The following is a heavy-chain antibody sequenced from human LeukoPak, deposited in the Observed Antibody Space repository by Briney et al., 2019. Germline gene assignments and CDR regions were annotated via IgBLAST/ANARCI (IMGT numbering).Heavy chain of an antibody. Sequence: GGSLRLSCAASGFAVIGTLMSWVRQAPGKGLEWVSAMYTGGTTYYADSVMGRFTVSRDNSRNTVFLHMNSLRVDDTAVYYCAKDEATSGGGLASWGQGTLVTVSS. CDR1: GFAVIGTL. CDR3: AKDEATSGGGLAS. CDR2: MYTGGTT. V-gene: IGHV3-53*01. D-gene: IGHD3-16*01. J-gene: IGHJ4*02.